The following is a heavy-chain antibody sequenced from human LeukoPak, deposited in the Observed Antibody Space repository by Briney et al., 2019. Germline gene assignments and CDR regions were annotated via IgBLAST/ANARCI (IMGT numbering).Heavy chain of an antibody. Sequence: GGSLRPSCGASRLTVSTNFMSWVRQAPGKGLEWVSVLYSSGRTEYADSVKGRFTISRDNSKNTLYLQMNSLRPEDTAVYYCAKDYGYYDTSGDAFDIWGQGTMVTVAS. D-gene: IGHD3-22*01. CDR3: AKDYGYYDTSGDAFDI. V-gene: IGHV3-66*01. CDR2: LYSSGRT. J-gene: IGHJ3*02. CDR1: RLTVSTNF.